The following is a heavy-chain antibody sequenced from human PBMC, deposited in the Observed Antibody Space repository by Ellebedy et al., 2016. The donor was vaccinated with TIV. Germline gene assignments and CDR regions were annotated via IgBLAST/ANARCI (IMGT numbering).Heavy chain of an antibody. V-gene: IGHV4-39*07. CDR2: INHSGST. Sequence: SETLSLTXTVPGGSISSSSYYWGWIRQPPGKGLEWIGEINHSGSTNYNPSLKSRVTISVDTSKNQFSLKLSSVTAADTAVYYCARGKQWLRSRGRWFDPWGQGTLVTVSS. CDR3: ARGKQWLRSRGRWFDP. CDR1: GGSISSSSYY. J-gene: IGHJ5*02. D-gene: IGHD6-19*01.